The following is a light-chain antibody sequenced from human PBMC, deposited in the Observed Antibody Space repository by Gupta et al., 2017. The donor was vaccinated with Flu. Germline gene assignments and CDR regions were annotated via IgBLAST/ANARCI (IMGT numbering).Light chain of an antibody. Sequence: DIVMTQSPATRSASPGERVTLSCRASQSVSTNLAWYQQKAGQAPRLLIFAAPTRATGIPARFSGSGSGTEFSLTISSLQAEDFAVYYCQQYHSWRTFGQGTRVDIK. V-gene: IGKV3-15*01. J-gene: IGKJ1*01. CDR3: QQYHSWRT. CDR1: QSVSTN. CDR2: AAP.